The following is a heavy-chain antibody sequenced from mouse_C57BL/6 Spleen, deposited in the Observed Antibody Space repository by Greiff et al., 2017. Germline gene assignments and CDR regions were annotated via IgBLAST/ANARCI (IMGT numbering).Heavy chain of an antibody. Sequence: VQLQQPGAELVKPGASVKLSCKASGYTFTSYWMHWVKQRPGQGLEWIGMIHPNSGSTNYNEKFKSKATLTVDKSSSTAYMQLSSLTSEDSAVYYCARRYSNYEGGAMDYWGQGTSVTVSS. CDR3: ARRYSNYEGGAMDY. V-gene: IGHV1-64*01. CDR2: IHPNSGST. D-gene: IGHD2-5*01. J-gene: IGHJ4*01. CDR1: GYTFTSYW.